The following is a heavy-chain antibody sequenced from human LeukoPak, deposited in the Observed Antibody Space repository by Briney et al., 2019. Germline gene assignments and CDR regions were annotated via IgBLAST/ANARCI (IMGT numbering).Heavy chain of an antibody. CDR2: IKQDGSDE. CDR1: GFTLSSTW. Sequence: GGSLRLSCAASGFTLSSTWMSWVRQAPGKGLEWVANIKQDGSDEYYLDSVKGRFIISRDNGQNSLCLQMSSLRTEDTAVYYCARQPVGFWSGYYQYYFDHWGQGALVTVSS. CDR3: ARQPVGFWSGYYQYYFDH. D-gene: IGHD3-3*01. J-gene: IGHJ4*02. V-gene: IGHV3-7*01.